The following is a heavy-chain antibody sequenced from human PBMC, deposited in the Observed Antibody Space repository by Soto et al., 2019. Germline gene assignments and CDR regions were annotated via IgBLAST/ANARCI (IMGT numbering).Heavy chain of an antibody. D-gene: IGHD5-12*01. V-gene: IGHV3-49*03. J-gene: IGHJ4*02. Sequence: SLRLSCPASLFTFGDYAMSWLLDSPCKLLGWVGFIRSKAYGGTTEYAASVKGRFTISRDDSKSIAYLQMNSLKTEDTAVYYCTRGIVNIVATIRFEYWGQGTLVTVSS. CDR1: LFTFGDYA. CDR3: TRGIVNIVATIRFEY. CDR2: IRSKAYGGTT.